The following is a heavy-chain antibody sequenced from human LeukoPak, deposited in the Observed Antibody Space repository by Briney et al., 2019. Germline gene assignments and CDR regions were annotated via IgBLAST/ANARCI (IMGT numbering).Heavy chain of an antibody. CDR1: GFTFSSYG. CDR2: IRYDGSNK. J-gene: IGHJ6*03. V-gene: IGHV3-30*02. Sequence: PGGSLRLSCAASGFTFSSYGMHWVRQAPGKGLEWVAFIRYDGSNKYYADSVKGRFTISRDNSKNTLYLQMNSLRAEDTAVYYCARAVVTEEYYMDVWGKGTTVTVSS. CDR3: ARAVVTEEYYMDV. D-gene: IGHD4-23*01.